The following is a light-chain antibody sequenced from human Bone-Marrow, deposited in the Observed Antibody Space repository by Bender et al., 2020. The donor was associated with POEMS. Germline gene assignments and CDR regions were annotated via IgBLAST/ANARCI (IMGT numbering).Light chain of an antibody. CDR3: CSYTGSTDFDV. Sequence: QSALTQPASVSGSPGQSITIPCTGTRSDVGSYNLVSWYQQHPGKAPKLIIYEVSKRPSGMSSRFSGSKFGNTASLTISGLQAEDEADYYCCSYTGSTDFDVFGTGTKVTV. CDR2: EVS. V-gene: IGLV2-23*02. CDR1: RSDVGSYNL. J-gene: IGLJ1*01.